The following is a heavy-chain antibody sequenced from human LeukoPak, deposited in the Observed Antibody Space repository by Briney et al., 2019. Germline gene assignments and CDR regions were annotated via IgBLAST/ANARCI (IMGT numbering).Heavy chain of an antibody. J-gene: IGHJ4*02. Sequence: GRSLRLSCAASGFTFSSYGMHWVRPAPGKGLEWVAVIWYDGSNKNYADSVKGRFTISRDNSKNTLYLQMTSLRAEDTAVYYCAKNSEGYINGWSTFDYWGPGTLVTVSS. CDR2: IWYDGSNK. CDR3: AKNSEGYINGWSTFDY. D-gene: IGHD6-13*01. CDR1: GFTFSSYG. V-gene: IGHV3-33*06.